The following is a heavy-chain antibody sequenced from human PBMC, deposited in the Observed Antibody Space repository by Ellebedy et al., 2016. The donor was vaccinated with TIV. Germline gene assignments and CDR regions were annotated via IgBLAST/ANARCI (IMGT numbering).Heavy chain of an antibody. J-gene: IGHJ4*02. CDR3: AREKSGQKWNDGFDS. Sequence: PGGSLRLSCAASGFTFSDYSMNWVRQAPGKGLEWVSSISSSGNYRYHGDSVKGRFTISRDNAKNSLYLQMNSLRAEDTAVYYCAREKSGQKWNDGFDSWGQGTLVTVSS. V-gene: IGHV3-21*01. D-gene: IGHD1-1*01. CDR1: GFTFSDYS. CDR2: ISSSGNYR.